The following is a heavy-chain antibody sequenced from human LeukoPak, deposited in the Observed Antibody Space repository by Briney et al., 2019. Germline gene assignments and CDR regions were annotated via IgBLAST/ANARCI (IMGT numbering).Heavy chain of an antibody. Sequence: PGGSLRLSCAVSGLTFNNYAMSWVRQAPGKGLEWVSGISGRGASKYYADSVKGRFTISRDNSKNTLYLQMNNLRAQDTAVYYCARVGRGYSFNVYCFGYWGQGTLVTVSS. D-gene: IGHD5-18*01. CDR3: ARVGRGYSFNVYCFGY. J-gene: IGHJ4*02. CDR2: ISGRGASK. V-gene: IGHV3-23*01. CDR1: GLTFNNYA.